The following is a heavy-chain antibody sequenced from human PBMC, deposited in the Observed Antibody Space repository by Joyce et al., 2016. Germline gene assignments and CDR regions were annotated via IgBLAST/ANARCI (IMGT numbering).Heavy chain of an antibody. CDR3: AHRVNMFRGRVNYFGP. CDR2: IYWNDDK. V-gene: IGHV2-5*01. J-gene: IGHJ5*02. Sequence: QITLKESGPTLVKPTQSLTLTCSFSGFSLTTPGEGVGWIRQPPGKPLEWLGYIYWNDDKTYTPSLTTRLSINKDTSRSRVVLTMTNMQTEDTGTYYGAHRVNMFRGRVNYFGPWGQGILVTVSS. D-gene: IGHD3-10*01. CDR1: GFSLTTPGEG.